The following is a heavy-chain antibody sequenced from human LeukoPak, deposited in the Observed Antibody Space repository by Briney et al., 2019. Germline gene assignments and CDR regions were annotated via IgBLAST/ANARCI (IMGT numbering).Heavy chain of an antibody. V-gene: IGHV3-23*01. D-gene: IGHD3-22*01. CDR2: ISNDGGGT. J-gene: IGHJ5*02. CDR3: AKGSSGYFVDL. Sequence: GGSLRLSCAASGFIFNNYGLIWVRQAPGKGLGWVSAISNDGGGTNYADFVKGRFTISRDNSKNTLFLQMNSLRAEDTALYYCAKGSSGYFVDLWGQGTLVTVSS. CDR1: GFIFNNYG.